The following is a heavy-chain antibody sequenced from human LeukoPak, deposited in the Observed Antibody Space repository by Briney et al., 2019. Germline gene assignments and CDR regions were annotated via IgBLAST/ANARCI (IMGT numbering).Heavy chain of an antibody. V-gene: IGHV3-21*01. D-gene: IGHD5-12*01. J-gene: IGHJ4*02. CDR2: ISSSSSYI. CDR1: GFTFSSHS. CDR3: ARAEGYGAIDY. Sequence: PGGSLRLSCAASGFTFSSHSMNWVRQAPGKGLEWVSSISSSSSYIYYADSVKGRFTISRDNAKNSLYLQTNSLRAEDTALYYCARAEGYGAIDYWGQGTLVIVSS.